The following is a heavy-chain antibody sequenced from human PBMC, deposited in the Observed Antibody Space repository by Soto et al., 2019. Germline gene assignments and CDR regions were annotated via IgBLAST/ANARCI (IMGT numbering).Heavy chain of an antibody. Sequence: QITLKESGPTLVNPTQTVTLTCTFSGFSLSTTAVGVGWIRQPPGKALEWLAVIYWDEDKRYSPSLKSRLTITKDSSKNHVVLTISNMGPVDTATYYCAHLHYGDATLGYWGQGILVTVSS. D-gene: IGHD4-17*01. V-gene: IGHV2-5*02. CDR3: AHLHYGDATLGY. CDR2: IYWDEDK. CDR1: GFSLSTTAVG. J-gene: IGHJ4*02.